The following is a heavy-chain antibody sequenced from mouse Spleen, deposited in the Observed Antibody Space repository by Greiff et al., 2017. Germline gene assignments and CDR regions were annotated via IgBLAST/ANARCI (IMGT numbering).Heavy chain of an antibody. D-gene: IGHD4-1*01. J-gene: IGHJ4*01. Sequence: QVQLQQSGAELARPGASVKMSCKASGYTFTSYTMHWVKQRPGQGLEWIGYINPSSGYTNYNQKFKDKAKLTAVTSTSTAYMELSSLTNEDSAVYYCTRTGTLAMDYWGQGTSVTVSS. CDR3: TRTGTLAMDY. CDR1: GYTFTSYT. V-gene: IGHV1-4*01. CDR2: INPSSGYT.